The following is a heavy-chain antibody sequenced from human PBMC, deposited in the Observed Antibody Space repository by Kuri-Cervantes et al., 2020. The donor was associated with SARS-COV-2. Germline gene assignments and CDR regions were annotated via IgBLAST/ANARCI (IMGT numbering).Heavy chain of an antibody. D-gene: IGHD3-3*01. CDR1: GYTFTGYY. Sequence: ASVKVSCKASGYTFTGYYMHWVRQAPGQGLEWMGWINTNTGNPTYAQGFTGRFVFSLDTSVSTAYLQISSLKAEDTAVYYCARDGMTVLRLYNWFDPWGQGTLVTVSS. J-gene: IGHJ5*02. CDR2: INTNTGNP. V-gene: IGHV7-4-1*02. CDR3: ARDGMTVLRLYNWFDP.